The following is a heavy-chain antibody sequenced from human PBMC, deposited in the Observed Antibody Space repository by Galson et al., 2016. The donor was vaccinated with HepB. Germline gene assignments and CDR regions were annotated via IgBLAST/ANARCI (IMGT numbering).Heavy chain of an antibody. Sequence: LSLTCTVSGGSVSSGSYYWSWLWQPPGKGLEGIGYIYYTGSTNYTPSLKSRVKISVDTSKNQFSLKLRSVTAADTAVYYCARVGYYGSGRAYYFDSWGQGRLVTVSS. J-gene: IGHJ4*02. V-gene: IGHV4-61*01. CDR2: IYYTGST. D-gene: IGHD3-10*01. CDR3: ARVGYYGSGRAYYFDS. CDR1: GGSVSSGSYY.